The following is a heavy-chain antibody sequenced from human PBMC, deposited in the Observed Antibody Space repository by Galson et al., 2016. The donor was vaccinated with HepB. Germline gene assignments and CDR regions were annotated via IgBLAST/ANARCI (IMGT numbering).Heavy chain of an antibody. V-gene: IGHV3-11*06. Sequence: SLRLSCAASGFEFSYYYMSWIRQAPGKGLEWLSYTSSSSSYTNYADSVKGRFTISRDDTKNSLHLQMNSLRAEDTAVYYCARDGSSWSTDPFKYWAEGTLFT. J-gene: IGHJ4*02. D-gene: IGHD2-15*01. CDR1: GFEFSYYY. CDR2: TSSSSSYT. CDR3: ARDGSSWSTDPFKY.